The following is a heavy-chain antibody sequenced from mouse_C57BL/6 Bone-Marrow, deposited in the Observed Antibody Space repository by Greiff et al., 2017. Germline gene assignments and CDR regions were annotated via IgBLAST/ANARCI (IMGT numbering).Heavy chain of an antibody. V-gene: IGHV5-15*01. J-gene: IGHJ4*01. CDR2: ISNLAYSI. CDR1: GFTFSDYG. Sequence: EVHLVESGGGLVQPGGSLKLSCAASGFTFSDYGMAWVRQAPRKGPEWVAFISNLAYSIYYADTVTGRFPISRENAKYTLYLEMSSLRSEDTAIYYCARGYYAMDYWGQGTSVTVSS. CDR3: ARGYYAMDY.